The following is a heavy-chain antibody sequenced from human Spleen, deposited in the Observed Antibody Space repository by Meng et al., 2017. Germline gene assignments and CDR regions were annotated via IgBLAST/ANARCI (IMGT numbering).Heavy chain of an antibody. CDR1: GGSFSGYY. CDR3: ARAGRIAAAGTIDY. J-gene: IGHJ4*02. Sequence: QVMLQQWGEGLLKPSETLSLTCAVYGGSFSGYYWSWIRQPPGKGLEWIGEINHSGSTNYNPSLKSRVTISVDTSKNQFSLKLSSVTAADTAVYYCARAGRIAAAGTIDYWGQGTLVTVSS. CDR2: INHSGST. D-gene: IGHD6-13*01. V-gene: IGHV4-34*01.